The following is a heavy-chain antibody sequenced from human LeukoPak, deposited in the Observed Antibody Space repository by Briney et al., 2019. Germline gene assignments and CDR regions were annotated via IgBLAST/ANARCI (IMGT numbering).Heavy chain of an antibody. V-gene: IGHV3-7*01. CDR2: IKQDGSEK. J-gene: IGHJ4*02. D-gene: IGHD3-3*01. CDR1: GFTFSSYW. CDR3: ARGTQFRFLEWLSFAY. Sequence: PGGSLRLSCAASGFTFSSYWMSWVRQAPGKGLEWVANIKQDGSEKYYVDSVKGRFTVSRDNAKNSLSLQMNSLRADDTAVYYCARGTQFRFLEWLSFAYWGQGSLVTVSS.